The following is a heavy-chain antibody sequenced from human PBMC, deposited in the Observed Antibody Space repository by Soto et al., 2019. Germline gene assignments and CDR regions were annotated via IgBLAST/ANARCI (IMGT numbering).Heavy chain of an antibody. Sequence: GGSMRLSGEGSGFTFSDYYISWIRQAPGKGLEWISYSSNSGTFSRYADSVKGRFSISRDNTKNLLYLQMNSLRAEDTAVYYCARSGENYSRLDYWGQGNPVTVSS. D-gene: IGHD4-4*01. CDR3: ARSGENYSRLDY. J-gene: IGHJ4*02. CDR2: SSNSGTFS. V-gene: IGHV3-11*06. CDR1: GFTFSDYY.